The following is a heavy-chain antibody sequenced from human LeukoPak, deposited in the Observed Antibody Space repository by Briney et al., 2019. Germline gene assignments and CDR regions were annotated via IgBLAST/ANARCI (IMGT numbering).Heavy chain of an antibody. CDR3: AREILPVHCDGGSCYSFDN. CDR2: INPSGGST. CDR1: GYTFTSYY. J-gene: IGHJ4*02. D-gene: IGHD2-15*01. Sequence: GASVKVSCKASGYTFTSYYMHWVRQAPGQGLEWMGIINPSGGSTSYAQKFQGRVTMTRDMSTSTAYMELNSLRSEDTAVYYCAREILPVHCDGGSCYSFDNWGQGTLVTVSS. V-gene: IGHV1-46*01.